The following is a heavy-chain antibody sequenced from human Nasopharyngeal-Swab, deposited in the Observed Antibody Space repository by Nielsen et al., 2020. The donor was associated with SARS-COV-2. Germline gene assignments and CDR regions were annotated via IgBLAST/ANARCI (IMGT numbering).Heavy chain of an antibody. CDR3: ARASRGWS. J-gene: IGHJ5*02. Sequence: WIRQPPGKGLEWISYISSSGTTIYSTESVRGRFTISRDNAENSLSLQMNSLREEDTAVYYCARASRGWSWGQGTLVTVSS. V-gene: IGHV3-48*03. CDR2: ISSSGTTI. D-gene: IGHD6-19*01.